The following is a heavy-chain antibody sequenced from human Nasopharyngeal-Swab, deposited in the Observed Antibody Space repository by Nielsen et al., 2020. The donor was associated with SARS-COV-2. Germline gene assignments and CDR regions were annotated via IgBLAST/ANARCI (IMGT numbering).Heavy chain of an antibody. CDR2: IYSGGST. V-gene: IGHV3-53*01. CDR1: GFTVSSKY. J-gene: IGHJ3*02. CDR3: ARGVRRLWFGELYAFDI. Sequence: GESLKISCAASGFTVSSKYMSWVRQAPGKGLEWVSVIYSGGSTYYADSVKGRFTISRDNSKNTLYLQMNSLRAEDTAVYYCARGVRRLWFGELYAFDIWGQGTMVTVSS. D-gene: IGHD3-10*01.